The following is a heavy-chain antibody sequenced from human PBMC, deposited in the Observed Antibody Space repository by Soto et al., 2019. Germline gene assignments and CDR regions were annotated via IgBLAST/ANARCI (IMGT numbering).Heavy chain of an antibody. D-gene: IGHD2-15*01. CDR2: IWYDGSNK. CDR3: ARDGYCSGGSCYSVPVFDY. V-gene: IGHV3-33*01. CDR1: GFTFSSYG. Sequence: QVQLVESGGGVVQPGRSLRLSCAASGFTFSSYGMHWVRQAPGKGLEWVAVIWYDGSNKYYADSVKGRFTISRDNSKKTLYLPMNSLRAEDTAVYSCARDGYCSGGSCYSVPVFDYWGQGTLVTVSS. J-gene: IGHJ4*02.